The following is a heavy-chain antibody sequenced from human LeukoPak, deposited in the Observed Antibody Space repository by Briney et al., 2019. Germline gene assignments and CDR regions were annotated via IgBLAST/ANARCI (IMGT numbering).Heavy chain of an antibody. CDR2: ISSSGSTI. CDR1: GFTFSNYS. D-gene: IGHD3-10*02. J-gene: IGHJ6*04. Sequence: GGSLRLSCAVSGFTFSNYSMNWVRQAPGKGLEWVSSISSSGSTIYYADSVKGRFTISRDNAKNSLYLQMNSLRAEDTAVYYCAELGITMIGGVWGKGTTVTISS. CDR3: AELGITMIGGV. V-gene: IGHV3-48*04.